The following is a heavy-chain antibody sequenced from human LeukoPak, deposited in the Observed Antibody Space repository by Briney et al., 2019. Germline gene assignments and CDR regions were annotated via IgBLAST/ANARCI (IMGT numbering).Heavy chain of an antibody. Sequence: SETLSLTCTVSGGSISSYYWSWIRQPPGKGLEWIGYIYYSGSTNYNPSLKSRVTISVDTSKNQFSLKLSSVTAADTAVYYCARGGVTGDAFDIWGQGTMVTVSS. CDR2: IYYSGST. V-gene: IGHV4-59*01. J-gene: IGHJ3*02. CDR1: GGSISSYY. D-gene: IGHD2-21*02. CDR3: ARGGVTGDAFDI.